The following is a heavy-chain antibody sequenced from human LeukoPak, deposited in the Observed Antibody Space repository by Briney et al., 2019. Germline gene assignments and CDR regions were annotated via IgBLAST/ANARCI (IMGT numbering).Heavy chain of an antibody. CDR3: ASHQGLWADY. CDR2: IYDSEST. CDR1: GGSISSGGYY. J-gene: IGHJ4*02. Sequence: SETLSLTCTVSGGSISSGGYYWSWIRQHPGKGLEWIGYIYDSESTYYNPSLKSRVTISVDTSKNQFSLKLSSVTAADTAVYYCASHQGLWADYWGQGTLVTVSS. V-gene: IGHV4-31*03. D-gene: IGHD3-16*01.